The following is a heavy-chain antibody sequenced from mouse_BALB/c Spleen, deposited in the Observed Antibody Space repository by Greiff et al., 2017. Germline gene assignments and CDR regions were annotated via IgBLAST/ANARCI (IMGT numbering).Heavy chain of an antibody. V-gene: IGHV5-17*02. CDR1: GFTFSSFG. CDR3: ARAHYYGYGYY. CDR2: ISSGSSTI. Sequence: EVQGVESGGGLVQPGGSRKLSCAASGFTFSSFGMHWVRQAPEKGLEWVAYISSGSSTIYYADTVKGRFTISRDNPKNTLFLQMTSLRSEDTAMYYCARAHYYGYGYYWGQGTTLTVSS. J-gene: IGHJ2*01. D-gene: IGHD1-2*01.